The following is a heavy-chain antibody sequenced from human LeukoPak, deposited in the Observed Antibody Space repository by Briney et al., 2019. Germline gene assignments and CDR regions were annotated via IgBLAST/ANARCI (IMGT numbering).Heavy chain of an antibody. J-gene: IGHJ6*03. Sequence: ASVKVSCKASGNTFTIYYMHWVRQAPGQGLEWMGIINPSGGSTSYAQRFHGRVTMTRDMSTSTVYMELSSLRSEDTAVYYCARANYFYYYMDVWGKGTTVTVSS. CDR3: ARANYFYYYMDV. CDR2: INPSGGST. V-gene: IGHV1-46*01. CDR1: GNTFTIYY.